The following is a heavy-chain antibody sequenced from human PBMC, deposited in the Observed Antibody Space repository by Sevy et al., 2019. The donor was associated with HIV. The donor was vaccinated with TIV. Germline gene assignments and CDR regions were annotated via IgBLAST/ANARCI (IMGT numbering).Heavy chain of an antibody. CDR1: GGSISSYY. CDR2: IYYSGST. CDR3: ARGGDILTGYWGWFDP. D-gene: IGHD3-9*01. V-gene: IGHV4-59*01. Sequence: TLSLTCTVSGGSISSYYWSWIRQPPGKGLEWIGYIYYSGSTNYNPSLKSRVTISVDTSKNQFSLKLSSVTAADTAVYYWARGGDILTGYWGWFDPWGQGTLVTVSS. J-gene: IGHJ5*02.